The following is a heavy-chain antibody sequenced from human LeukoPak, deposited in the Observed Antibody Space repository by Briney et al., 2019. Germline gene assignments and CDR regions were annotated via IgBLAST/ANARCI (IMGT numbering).Heavy chain of an antibody. CDR2: ISSSSYM. D-gene: IGHD3-22*01. J-gene: IGHJ4*02. V-gene: IGHV3-21*01. CDR1: GFTFSSYN. Sequence: GGSLRLSCAASGFTFSSYNMNWVRQAPGKGLECVSSISSSSYMYYAESVKGRFTISRDNAKNSLYLQMNSLRVEDTAVYYCARDVGSDSSGGYYHYFDDWGQGTLVTVSS. CDR3: ARDVGSDSSGGYYHYFDD.